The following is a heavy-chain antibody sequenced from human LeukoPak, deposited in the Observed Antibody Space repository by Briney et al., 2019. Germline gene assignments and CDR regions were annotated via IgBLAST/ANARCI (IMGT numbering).Heavy chain of an antibody. CDR1: GFTFSNYW. Sequence: PGGSLRLSCAASGFTFSNYWMHWVRQAPGKGLVWVSRINSDGSSTTSADSVKGRFTISRDNSKNTLYLQMNSLRAEDTAVYYCAKDRGYSGYGEYYFDYWGQGTLVTVSS. CDR2: INSDGSST. CDR3: AKDRGYSGYGEYYFDY. D-gene: IGHD5-12*01. J-gene: IGHJ4*02. V-gene: IGHV3-74*01.